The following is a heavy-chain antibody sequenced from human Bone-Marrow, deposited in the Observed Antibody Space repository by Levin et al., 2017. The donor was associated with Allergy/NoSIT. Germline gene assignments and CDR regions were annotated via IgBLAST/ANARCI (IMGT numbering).Heavy chain of an antibody. J-gene: IGHJ6*01. V-gene: IGHV3-30-3*01. Sequence: LSLTCAASGFPFSTYAMHWVRQAPGRGLSWVAVISFDGSVSYYTDSVKDRFIVSRDNSKNTLFLQLNSLKIEDTSVYYCARGLRGSNSGMDIWGQGTSVTVSS. CDR1: GFPFSTYA. D-gene: IGHD3-10*01. CDR3: ARGLRGSNSGMDI. CDR2: ISFDGSVS.